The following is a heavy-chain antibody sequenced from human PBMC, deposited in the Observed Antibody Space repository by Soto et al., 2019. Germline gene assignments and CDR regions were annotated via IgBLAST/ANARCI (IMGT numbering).Heavy chain of an antibody. CDR1: RYTFTSYG. CDR2: ISAYNGNT. V-gene: IGHV1-18*01. D-gene: IGHD3-10*01. J-gene: IGHJ4*02. Sequence: GASVEVSSKASRYTFTSYGISWVRHDPGQKQERMGWISAYNGNTNYAQKLQGRVTMTTDTSTSTAYMELRSLRSDDTAVYYCVRDLEDVYYGSGSYGAVSYWGQRTLVTVSS. CDR3: VRDLEDVYYGSGSYGAVSY.